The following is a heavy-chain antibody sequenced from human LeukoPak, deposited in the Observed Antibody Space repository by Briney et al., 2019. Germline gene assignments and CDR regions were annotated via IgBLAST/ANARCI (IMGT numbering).Heavy chain of an antibody. CDR3: ARGVRDYYDSSGYKLMDY. V-gene: IGHV1-18*01. D-gene: IGHD3-22*01. CDR1: GYTFTSYG. J-gene: IGHJ4*02. Sequence: ASVKVSCKASGYTFTSYGISWVRQAPGQGLERMGWISAYNGNTNYAQKLQGRVTMTTDTSTSTAYMELRSLRSDDTAVYYCARGVRDYYDSSGYKLMDYWGQGTLVTVSS. CDR2: ISAYNGNT.